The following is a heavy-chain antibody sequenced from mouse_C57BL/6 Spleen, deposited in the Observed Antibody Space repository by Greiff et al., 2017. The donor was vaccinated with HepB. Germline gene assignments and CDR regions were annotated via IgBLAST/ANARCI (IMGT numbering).Heavy chain of an antibody. V-gene: IGHV1-11*01. J-gene: IGHJ4*01. CDR3: GRGNWDDYYAMDY. CDR1: GYTFTDHI. CDR2: IYPVSGET. Sequence: QVHVKQSGAELASPGASVTLSCKASGYTFTDHIMNWVKKRPGQGLEWIGRIYPVSGETNYNQKFMGKATISVDRSSRTVYMVLNSLTSEDPAVYYCGRGNWDDYYAMDYWGQGTSVTVSS. D-gene: IGHD4-1*01.